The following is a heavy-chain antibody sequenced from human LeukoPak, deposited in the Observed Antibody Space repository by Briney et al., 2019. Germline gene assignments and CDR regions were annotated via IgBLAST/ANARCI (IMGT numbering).Heavy chain of an antibody. CDR2: IYHSGST. J-gene: IGHJ4*02. CDR3: ARTSPCDDCRDGYNQVGY. CDR1: GGSISSSNW. D-gene: IGHD5-24*01. Sequence: SETLSLTCAVSGGSISSSNWWSWVRQPPGKGLEWIGEIYHSGSTNYNPSLKSRVTISVDKSKNQFSLKLSSVTAADTAVYYCARTSPCDDCRDGYNQVGYWGQGTLVPVSS. V-gene: IGHV4-4*02.